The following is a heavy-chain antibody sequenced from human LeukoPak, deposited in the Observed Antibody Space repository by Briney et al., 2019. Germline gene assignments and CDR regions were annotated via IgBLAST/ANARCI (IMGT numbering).Heavy chain of an antibody. D-gene: IGHD3-22*01. CDR2: FDPEDGET. V-gene: IGHV1-24*01. Sequence: ASVKVSCKVSGYTLTELPMHWVRQAPGKGLEWMGGFDPEDGETIYAQKFQGRVTMTEDTSTDTAYMELSSLRSEDTAVYYCATAAWYYYDSSGYRYYFDYWGQGTLVTVSS. CDR3: ATAAWYYYDSSGYRYYFDY. J-gene: IGHJ4*02. CDR1: GYTLTELP.